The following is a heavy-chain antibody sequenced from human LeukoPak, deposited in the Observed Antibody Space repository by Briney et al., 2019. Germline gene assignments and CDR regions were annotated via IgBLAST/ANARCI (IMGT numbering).Heavy chain of an antibody. Sequence: GGSLRLSCAASGFTFSSYAMSWIRQAPGKGLEWVSAISGSGGSTYYADSVKGRFTISRDNSKNTLYLQMNSLRAEDTAVYYCAKDPQAYCGGDCSYWYFDLWGRGTLVTVSS. V-gene: IGHV3-23*01. D-gene: IGHD2-21*02. CDR1: GFTFSSYA. CDR3: AKDPQAYCGGDCSYWYFDL. J-gene: IGHJ2*01. CDR2: ISGSGGST.